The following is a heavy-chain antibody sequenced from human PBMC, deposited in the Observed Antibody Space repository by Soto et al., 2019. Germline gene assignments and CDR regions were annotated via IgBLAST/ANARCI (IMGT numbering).Heavy chain of an antibody. CDR1: GFSLSTSGVG. CDR3: ALQGPLRPLYYYYGMDV. J-gene: IGHJ6*02. D-gene: IGHD4-17*01. Sequence: QITLKESGPPLVKPTQTLTLTCTFSGFSLSTSGVGVGWIRQPPGKALEWLALIYWDDDKRYSPSLKSRLTITTDPSKNRVVLTLPNMDPVHTATYYCALQGPLRPLYYYYGMDVWGQGTTVTVSS. CDR2: IYWDDDK. V-gene: IGHV2-5*02.